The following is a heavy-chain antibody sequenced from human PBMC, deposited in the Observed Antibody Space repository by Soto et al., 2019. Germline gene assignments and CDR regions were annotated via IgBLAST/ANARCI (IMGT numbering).Heavy chain of an antibody. CDR1: GFTFSSYL. Sequence: GGSLSLSRASSGFTFSSYLMTWVHQAPGEGLWWVSSISSSSIYIYYADSVNGRCTISIDNAKNSLYLQMNSLRAEDTAVYYCARCNPPRRWGELLEPPYFDYWGQGTLVTVSS. D-gene: IGHD3-10*01. CDR2: ISSSSIYI. CDR3: ARCNPPRRWGELLEPPYFDY. V-gene: IGHV3-21*01. J-gene: IGHJ4*02.